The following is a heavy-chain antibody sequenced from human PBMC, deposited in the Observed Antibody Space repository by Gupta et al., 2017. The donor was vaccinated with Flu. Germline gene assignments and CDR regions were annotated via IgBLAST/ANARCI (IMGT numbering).Heavy chain of an antibody. CDR2: SGST. J-gene: IGHJ5*02. CDR3: ARDVSSSLPFGLPPGSSYNWFDP. D-gene: IGHD6-6*01. V-gene: IGHV4-59*01. Sequence: SGSTNYNPSLKSRVTISVDTSKNQFSLKLSSVTAADTAVYYCARDVSSSLPFGLPPGSSYNWFDPWGQGTLVTVSS.